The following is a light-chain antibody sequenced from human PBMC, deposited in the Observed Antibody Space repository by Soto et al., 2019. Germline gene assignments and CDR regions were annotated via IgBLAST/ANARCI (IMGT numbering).Light chain of an antibody. CDR2: DAS. CDR3: HRRSNWPPWT. CDR1: QSIRNS. Sequence: EIVLTQSPATLSLSPGERATLSCRASQSIRNSLAWYQQKPGQAPRLLIYDASNRATGIPARFSGSGSGTVFTLTISSVEPEVFEVYYCHRRSNWPPWTFGQGTKVELK. J-gene: IGKJ1*01. V-gene: IGKV3-11*01.